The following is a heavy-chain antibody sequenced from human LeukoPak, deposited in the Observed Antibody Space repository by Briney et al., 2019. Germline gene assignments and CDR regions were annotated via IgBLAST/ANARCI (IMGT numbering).Heavy chain of an antibody. CDR2: IYYSGST. CDR3: ARELRGGIAAAPGWFDP. Sequence: SQTLSLTCTVSGGSISGGGYYWSWIRQHPGKGLEWIGYIYYSGSTYYNPSLKSRVTISVDTSKNQFSLKLSSVTAADTAVYYCARELRGGIAAAPGWFDPWGQGTLVTVSS. V-gene: IGHV4-31*03. D-gene: IGHD6-13*01. J-gene: IGHJ5*02. CDR1: GGSISGGGYY.